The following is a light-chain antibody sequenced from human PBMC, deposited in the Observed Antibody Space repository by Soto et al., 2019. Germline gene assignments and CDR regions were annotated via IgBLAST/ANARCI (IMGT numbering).Light chain of an antibody. J-gene: IGLJ3*02. Sequence: QSALTQPAAVSGSPGQSITISCTGTSRDVGSYNLVSWYQQHPGKAPRLIICEGTKRPSGVSDRFSGSKSGNTASLTISGLQAEDEADYYCCSYAFSSTLAFGGGTKVTVL. CDR2: EGT. V-gene: IGLV2-23*01. CDR1: SRDVGSYNL. CDR3: CSYAFSSTLA.